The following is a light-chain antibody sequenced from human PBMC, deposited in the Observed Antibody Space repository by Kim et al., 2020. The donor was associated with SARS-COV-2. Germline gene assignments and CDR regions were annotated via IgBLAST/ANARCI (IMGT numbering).Light chain of an antibody. CDR1: QSVLSRSNNHAY. J-gene: IGKJ2*01. CDR3: QQYYSPPYT. CDR2: WPS. V-gene: IGKV4-1*01. Sequence: SAPINCQSRQSVLSRSNNHAYLAWYQQKPGQPPQLLIYWPSTRESGVPDRFSGSESVTDFTLPISSLQSADVAIYYSQQYYSPPYTFGRGTKLEI.